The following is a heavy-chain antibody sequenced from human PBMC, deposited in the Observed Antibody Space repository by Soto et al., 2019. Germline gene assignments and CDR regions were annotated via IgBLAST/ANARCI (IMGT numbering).Heavy chain of an antibody. D-gene: IGHD5-18*01. CDR2: IRSKAYGGTT. Sequence: GGSLRLSCTASGFTFGDYAMSWVRQAPGKGLEWVGFIRSKAYGGTTEYAASVKGRFTISRDDSKSIAYLQMNSLKTEDTAVYYCTREYADTAMVIDYWGQGTLVTVSS. CDR3: TREYADTAMVIDY. V-gene: IGHV3-49*04. J-gene: IGHJ4*02. CDR1: GFTFGDYA.